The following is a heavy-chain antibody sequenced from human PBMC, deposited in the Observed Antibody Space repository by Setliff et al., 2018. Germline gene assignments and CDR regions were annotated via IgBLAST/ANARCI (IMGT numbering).Heavy chain of an antibody. CDR1: GYTFINYG. CDR3: ARVPRLEWLLPTFDS. J-gene: IGHJ4*02. D-gene: IGHD3-3*01. CDR2: ISGYNGNT. V-gene: IGHV1-18*01. Sequence: ASVKVSCKTSGYTFINYGLSWMRQAPGQGLEWVGWISGYNGNTDYAQNLQGRVTMTTDTSTSTAYMELRSLRSDDTAVYYCARVPRLEWLLPTFDSWGQGTLVTVSS.